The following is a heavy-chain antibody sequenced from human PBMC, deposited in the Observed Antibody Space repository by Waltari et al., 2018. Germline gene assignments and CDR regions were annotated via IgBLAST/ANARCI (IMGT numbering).Heavy chain of an antibody. V-gene: IGHV4-59*11. J-gene: IGHJ4*02. CDR1: GGSLSSHS. D-gene: IGHD2-2*01. CDR2: IYYSGST. Sequence: QVQLQESGPGLVQPSATLSLTCTVPGGSLSSHSWSWIRQPPGKGLAWIGYIYYSGSTNDNPSLKSRVTISVDTSKNQFSLKLSSVTAADTAVYYCARGLVLFDYWGQGTLVTVSS. CDR3: ARGLVLFDY.